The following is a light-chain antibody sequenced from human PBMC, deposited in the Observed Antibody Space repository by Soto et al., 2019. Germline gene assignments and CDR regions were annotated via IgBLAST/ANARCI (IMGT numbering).Light chain of an antibody. V-gene: IGKV3-20*01. Sequence: PVERATLSCRASQSVSSSYLAWYQQKPGQAPRLLIYGASSRATGIPDRFGGSGSGTDFTLTISRLEPEDFAVYYCQQYGSSPPFTFGQGTKVDIK. J-gene: IGKJ1*01. CDR1: QSVSSSY. CDR3: QQYGSSPPFT. CDR2: GAS.